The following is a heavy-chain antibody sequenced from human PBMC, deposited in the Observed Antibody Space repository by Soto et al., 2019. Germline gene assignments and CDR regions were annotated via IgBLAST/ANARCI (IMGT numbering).Heavy chain of an antibody. CDR3: AKSSRSAHYYGMDV. Sequence: GGSVRLSCAASGFTFSSYGMNWVRQAPGKGLEWVAGVSARGGDTSYADSVKGRFTISRDNSKDTLYVQMNSLRAEDTALYYCAKSSRSAHYYGMDVSGQVTRGTVSS. V-gene: IGHV3-23*01. CDR2: VSARGGDT. CDR1: GFTFSSYG. D-gene: IGHD3-3*01. J-gene: IGHJ6*02.